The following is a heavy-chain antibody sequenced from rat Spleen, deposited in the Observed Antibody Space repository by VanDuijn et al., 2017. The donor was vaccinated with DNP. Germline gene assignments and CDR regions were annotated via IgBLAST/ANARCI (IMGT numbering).Heavy chain of an antibody. CDR1: GFTFNYYW. CDR2: ITSGSGTT. V-gene: IGHV5-31*01. Sequence: EVQLVESGGDLVQPGRSLKLSCVASGFTFNYYWMAWIRQAPGKGLEWIASITSGSGTTSYPDSVKGGFTISRDDAKNTLSLQMNSLRSEDTATYYCARVGDLHDGGDGDVLDVWGQGTSVTVSS. D-gene: IGHD1-12*02. J-gene: IGHJ4*01. CDR3: ARVGDLHDGGDGDVLDV.